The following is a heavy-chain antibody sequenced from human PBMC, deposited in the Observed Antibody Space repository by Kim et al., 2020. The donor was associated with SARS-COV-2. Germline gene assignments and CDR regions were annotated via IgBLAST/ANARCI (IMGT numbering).Heavy chain of an antibody. CDR3: AKDSAPTFSVVVADY. J-gene: IGHJ4*02. Sequence: GGSLRLSCAASGFTFDDYAMHWVRQAPGKGLEWVSGISWNSGSIGYADSVKGRFTISRDNAKNSLYLQMNSLRAEDTALYYCAKDSAPTFSVVVADYWGQGTLVTVSS. D-gene: IGHD3-16*01. V-gene: IGHV3-9*01. CDR1: GFTFDDYA. CDR2: ISWNSGSI.